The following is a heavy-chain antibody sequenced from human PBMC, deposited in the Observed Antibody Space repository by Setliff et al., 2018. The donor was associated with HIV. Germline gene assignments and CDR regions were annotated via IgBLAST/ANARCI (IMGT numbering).Heavy chain of an antibody. CDR2: ISAYNGDT. CDR3: AREDYYDSY. J-gene: IGHJ4*02. CDR1: GYTFTSYG. D-gene: IGHD3-22*01. V-gene: IGHV1-18*01. Sequence: ASVKVSCKASGYTFTSYGLSWVRQAPGHGLEWMGWISAYNGDTNYAQKLQGRVTITTDESTSTAYMELSSLRSEDTAVYYCAREDYYDSYWGQGTLVTVSS.